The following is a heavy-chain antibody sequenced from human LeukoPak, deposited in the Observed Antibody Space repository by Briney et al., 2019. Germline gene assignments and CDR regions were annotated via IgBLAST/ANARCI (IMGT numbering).Heavy chain of an antibody. J-gene: IGHJ4*02. CDR2: ISWNSGNI. CDR3: AKDIGYSSSWYEY. CDR1: GFTFDDYA. V-gene: IGHV3-9*01. D-gene: IGHD6-13*01. Sequence: PGGSLRLSCAASGFTFDDYAMHWVRQAPGKGLEWVSGISWNSGNICYADSVEGRFTISRDNAKNSVYLQMNSLRAEDTALYYCAKDIGYSSSWYEYWGQGTLVTVSS.